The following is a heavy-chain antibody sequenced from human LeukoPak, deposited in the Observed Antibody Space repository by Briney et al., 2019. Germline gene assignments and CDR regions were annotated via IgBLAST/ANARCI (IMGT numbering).Heavy chain of an antibody. CDR3: ARPPGGYGSIF. CDR2: MNSNNGDT. CDR1: GYTFTSYD. Sequence: ASVKVSCKPSGYTFTSYDINWVRQATGQGLEWMGWMNSNNGDTGYAQQFQGRVTMTRNASTSTAYMELSSLRSEDTAVYYCARPPGGYGSIFWGQGTLVTVSS. J-gene: IGHJ4*02. V-gene: IGHV1-8*01. D-gene: IGHD3-10*01.